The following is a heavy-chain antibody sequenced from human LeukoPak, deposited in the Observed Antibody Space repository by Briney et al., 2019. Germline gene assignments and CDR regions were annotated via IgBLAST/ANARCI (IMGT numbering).Heavy chain of an antibody. V-gene: IGHV2-5*01. Sequence: SGPTLVNPTQTLTLTCTFSGFSLSTSGVGVGWIRQPPGKALEWLALIYWNDDKRYSPSLKSRLTITKDTSKNQVVLTMTNMDPVDTATYYCAQTTYYDYVWGSYRQPVAFDIWGQGTMVTVSS. J-gene: IGHJ3*02. CDR2: IYWNDDK. D-gene: IGHD3-16*02. CDR3: AQTTYYDYVWGSYRQPVAFDI. CDR1: GFSLSTSGVG.